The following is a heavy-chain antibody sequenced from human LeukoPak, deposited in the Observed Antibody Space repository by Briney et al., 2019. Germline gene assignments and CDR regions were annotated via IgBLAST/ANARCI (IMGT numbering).Heavy chain of an antibody. CDR2: ISGSGGST. CDR1: GFTFSSYA. Sequence: GSLRLSCAASGFTFSSYAMSWVRQAPGKGLEWVSAISGSGGSTYYADSVKGRFTISRDNSKNTLYLQMNSLRAKDTAVYYCAKVQLRRYDAFDIWGQGTMVTVSS. J-gene: IGHJ3*02. CDR3: AKVQLRRYDAFDI. D-gene: IGHD4-17*01. V-gene: IGHV3-23*01.